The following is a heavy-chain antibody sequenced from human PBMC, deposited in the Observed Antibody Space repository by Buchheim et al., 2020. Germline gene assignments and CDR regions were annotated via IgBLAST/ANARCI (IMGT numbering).Heavy chain of an antibody. D-gene: IGHD4-17*01. CDR1: GGSISSSNW. CDR3: ARGETTKWYFDL. J-gene: IGHJ2*01. V-gene: IGHV4-4*02. Sequence: QVQLQESGPGLVKPSGTLSLTCAVSGGSISSSNWWNWVRQPPGKGLEWIGEVYPSGSTNYNPPLKRRVTISLDKSKNQFSLKVNSLTAADTAVYYCARGETTKWYFDLWGRGTL. CDR2: VYPSGST.